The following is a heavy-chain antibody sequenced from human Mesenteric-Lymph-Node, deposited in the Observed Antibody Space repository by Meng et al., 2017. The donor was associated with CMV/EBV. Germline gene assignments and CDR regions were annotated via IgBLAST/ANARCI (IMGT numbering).Heavy chain of an antibody. J-gene: IGHJ4*02. D-gene: IGHD3-22*01. CDR1: GFTFSSYW. CDR3: AKLSRDSSGYYV. CDR2: ISGSGIST. Sequence: GGSLRLSCAGSGFTFSSYWMSWVRQAPGKGLEWVSSISGSGISTYYADSVKGRFTISRDNSKNTVYLQMNSLRAEDTAVYYCAKLSRDSSGYYVWGQGTLVTVSS. V-gene: IGHV3-23*01.